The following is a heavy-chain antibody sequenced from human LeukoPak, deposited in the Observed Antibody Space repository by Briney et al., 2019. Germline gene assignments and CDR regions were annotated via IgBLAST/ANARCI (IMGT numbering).Heavy chain of an antibody. V-gene: IGHV3-74*03. J-gene: IGHJ3*02. CDR2: INGDGSGT. Sequence: GGSLRLSCVASEFTFSSYWMHWVRQAPGKGLVWVSRINGDGSGTTYADSVKGRFTISRDNAKNTLYLQMNSLRAEDTAVYYCARAPGQSHAFDIWGQGTMVTVSS. CDR3: ARAPGQSHAFDI. CDR1: EFTFSSYW.